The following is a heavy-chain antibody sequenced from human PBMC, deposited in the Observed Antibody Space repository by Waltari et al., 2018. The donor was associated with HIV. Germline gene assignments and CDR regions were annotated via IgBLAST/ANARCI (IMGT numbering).Heavy chain of an antibody. Sequence: EVQLVESGGGLVQPGGSLKLSCAASGFTFSGSTMHWVRQASGKGLGCVGRIRTKANSYATAYAASVKGRFIISRDDSKNTAYLQMNNRKTEDTAVYYCTRLVAAVAGTGYWGQGTLVTVSS. J-gene: IGHJ4*02. CDR2: IRTKANSYAT. V-gene: IGHV3-73*01. D-gene: IGHD6-19*01. CDR1: GFTFSGST. CDR3: TRLVAAVAGTGY.